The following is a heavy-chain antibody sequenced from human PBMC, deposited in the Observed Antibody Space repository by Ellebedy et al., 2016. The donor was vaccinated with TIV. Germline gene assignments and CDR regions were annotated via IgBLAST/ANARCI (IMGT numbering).Heavy chain of an antibody. CDR1: GGSISSGGYY. D-gene: IGHD3-3*01. CDR3: ARFGADYDFWSGYWADY. J-gene: IGHJ4*02. CDR2: IYYSGST. V-gene: IGHV4-31*03. Sequence: SETLSLTCTVSGGSISSGGYYWSWIRQHPGKGLEWIGYIYYSGSTYYNPSLKSRVTISVDTSKNQFSLKLSSVTAADTAVYYCARFGADYDFWSGYWADYWGQGTLVTVSS.